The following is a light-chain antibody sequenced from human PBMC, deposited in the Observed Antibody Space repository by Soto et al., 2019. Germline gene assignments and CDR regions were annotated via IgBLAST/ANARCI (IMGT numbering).Light chain of an antibody. CDR2: GVT. Sequence: QSVLTQPASVSGSPGQSLTVSCTGTSSDVGSYDLVSWYQQHPGQAPKVMIYGVTKRPSGVSNRFSGSKSGNTASLTISGLQAEDEADYYCSSYTSSRAYVFGTGTKVTVL. CDR3: SSYTSSRAYV. V-gene: IGLV2-14*02. CDR1: SSDVGSYDL. J-gene: IGLJ1*01.